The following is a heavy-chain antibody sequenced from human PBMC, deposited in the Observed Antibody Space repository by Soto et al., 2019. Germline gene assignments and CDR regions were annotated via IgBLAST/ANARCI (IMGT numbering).Heavy chain of an antibody. CDR1: GGSISSGGYY. CDR3: ARESDSSGYYYYFDY. CDR2: IYYSGST. V-gene: IGHV4-31*03. D-gene: IGHD3-22*01. J-gene: IGHJ4*02. Sequence: QVQLQESGPGLVKPSQTLSLTCTVSGGSISSGGYYWNWIRQHPGKGLEWIGYIYYSGSTYYNPSLKSRVTISVDTSKNQFSLKLSSVTAADTAVYYCARESDSSGYYYYFDYWGQGTLVTVSS.